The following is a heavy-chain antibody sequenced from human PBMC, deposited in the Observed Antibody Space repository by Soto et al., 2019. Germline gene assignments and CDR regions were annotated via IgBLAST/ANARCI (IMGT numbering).Heavy chain of an antibody. CDR2: MNPNSGNT. J-gene: IGHJ4*02. CDR1: GYTFTSYD. V-gene: IGHV1-8*01. D-gene: IGHD1-26*01. CDR3: ARGRSWRSSVDY. Sequence: ASVKVSCKASGYTFTSYDINWVRQATGQGLEWMGWMNPNSGNTGYAQKFQGRVTMTRNTSISTAYMELSSLRSEDTAVYYCARGRSWRSSVDYWGQGTLVTVSS.